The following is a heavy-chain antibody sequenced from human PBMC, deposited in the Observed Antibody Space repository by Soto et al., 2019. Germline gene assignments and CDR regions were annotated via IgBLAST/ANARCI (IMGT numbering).Heavy chain of an antibody. CDR2: IYYSGTT. Sequence: LSLTCTVSGGSISSGDYYWRWIRQPPGKGLEWVGYIYYSGTTYYNPSLKSRVTISVDTSKNQFSLKLSSVTAADTAVYYCARDFMVRRVSVGFGYCGRGTLVAVCS. CDR3: ARDFMVRRVSVGFGY. V-gene: IGHV4-30-4*01. J-gene: IGHJ4*02. CDR1: GGSISSGDYY. D-gene: IGHD3-10*01.